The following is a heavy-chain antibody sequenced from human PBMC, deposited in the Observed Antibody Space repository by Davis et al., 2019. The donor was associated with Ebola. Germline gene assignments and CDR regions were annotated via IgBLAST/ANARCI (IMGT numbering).Heavy chain of an antibody. V-gene: IGHV4-39*01. CDR3: ARLFRSESTLLWFGELPDY. Sequence: MPSETLSLTCTVSGGSISSSSYYWGWIRQPPGKGLEWIGSIYYSGSTYYNPSLKSRVTISVDTSKNQFSLKLSSETAADTAVYYCARLFRSESTLLWFGELPDYWGQGTLVTVSS. D-gene: IGHD3-10*01. CDR1: GGSISSSSYY. J-gene: IGHJ4*02. CDR2: IYYSGST.